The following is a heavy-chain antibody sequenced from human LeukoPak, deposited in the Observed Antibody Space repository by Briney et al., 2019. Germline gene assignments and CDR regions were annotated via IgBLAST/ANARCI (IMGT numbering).Heavy chain of an antibody. D-gene: IGHD2-2*01. Sequence: GGSLRLSCAGSGFIFNNYAMHWVRQPPGKGLEWVSGISWNSGTIDYADSVKGRFIISRDNAKNSLYLQMNSLRAEDTAVYYCARGDQVGYYYYYYGMDVWGQGTTVTVSS. CDR1: GFIFNNYA. CDR2: ISWNSGTI. CDR3: ARGDQVGYYYYYYGMDV. J-gene: IGHJ6*02. V-gene: IGHV3-9*01.